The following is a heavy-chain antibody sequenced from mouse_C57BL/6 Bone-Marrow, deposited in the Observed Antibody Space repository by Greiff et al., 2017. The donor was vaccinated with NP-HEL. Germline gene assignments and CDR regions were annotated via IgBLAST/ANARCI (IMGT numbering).Heavy chain of an antibody. J-gene: IGHJ1*03. D-gene: IGHD1-1*01. CDR3: ARNYGSSAHWYFDV. V-gene: IGHV1-80*01. CDR1: GYAFSSYW. CDR2: IYPGDGDT. Sequence: VQLQQSGAELVKPGASVKISCKASGYAFSSYWMNWVKQRPGKGLAWIGQIYPGDGDTNYNGKFKGKATLTADKSSSTAYMQLSSLTSEDSAVYFCARNYGSSAHWYFDVWGTGTTVTVSS.